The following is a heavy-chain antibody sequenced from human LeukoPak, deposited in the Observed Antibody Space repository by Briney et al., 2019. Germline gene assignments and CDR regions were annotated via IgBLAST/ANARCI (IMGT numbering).Heavy chain of an antibody. J-gene: IGHJ6*03. CDR3: ARDPYSGNYGNYYYYYMDV. D-gene: IGHD1-26*01. CDR1: GFTFSNYG. V-gene: IGHV3-21*01. Sequence: GGSLRLSCAASGFTFSNYGMHWVRQAPGKALEWVSSITSSGTYIFYADSVKGRFTISRDNAKNSLYLQMNSLGPEDTAVYYCARDPYSGNYGNYYYYYMDVWGKGTTATISS. CDR2: ITSSGTYI.